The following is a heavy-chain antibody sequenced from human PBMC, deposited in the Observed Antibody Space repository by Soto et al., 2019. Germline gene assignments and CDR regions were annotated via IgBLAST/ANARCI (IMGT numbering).Heavy chain of an antibody. V-gene: IGHV3-33*01. CDR2: IWYDGSNK. Sequence: QVQLVESGGGVVQPGRSLRLSCAASGFTFSSYGMHWVRQAPGKGLEWVAVIWYDGSNKYYADSVKGRFTISRDNSKNTLYLQMNSLRAEDTAVYYCARDRDIVATDHVGGVDVWGQGTTVTVSS. CDR1: GFTFSSYG. D-gene: IGHD5-12*01. J-gene: IGHJ6*02. CDR3: ARDRDIVATDHVGGVDV.